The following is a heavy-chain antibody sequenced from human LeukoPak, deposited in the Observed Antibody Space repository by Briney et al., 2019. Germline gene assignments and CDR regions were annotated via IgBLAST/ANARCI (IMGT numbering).Heavy chain of an antibody. CDR1: GFTFSSYS. D-gene: IGHD3-9*01. V-gene: IGHV3-21*04. Sequence: GGSLRLSCAASGFTFSSYSMNWVRQAPGKGLGWVSSISSGSTYIYYADSVKGRFTASRDNSKDTLYLQMNSLRAEDTAVYYCAKDPSWGYFDWLGIGAFDIWGQGTMVTVSS. CDR3: AKDPSWGYFDWLGIGAFDI. J-gene: IGHJ3*02. CDR2: ISSGSTYI.